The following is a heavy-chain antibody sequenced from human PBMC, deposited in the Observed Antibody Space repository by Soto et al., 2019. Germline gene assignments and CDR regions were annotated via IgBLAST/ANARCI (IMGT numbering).Heavy chain of an antibody. Sequence: EVQLLESGGGLVQPGGSLRLSCAASGFTFSSYAMSWVRQAPGKGLEWVSAISGSGGSTYYADSVKGRFTISRDNSKNTLYLQMNSLRAEDTAVYYCAKATVTTRGKDYYYYGMDVWGQGTTVTVSS. CDR1: GFTFSSYA. CDR3: AKATVTTRGKDYYYYGMDV. J-gene: IGHJ6*02. V-gene: IGHV3-23*01. D-gene: IGHD4-17*01. CDR2: ISGSGGST.